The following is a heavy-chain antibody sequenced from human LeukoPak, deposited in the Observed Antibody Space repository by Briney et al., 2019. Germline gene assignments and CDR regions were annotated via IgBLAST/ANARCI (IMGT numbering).Heavy chain of an antibody. CDR3: ARVRDYYGSISADYGMDV. D-gene: IGHD3-22*01. CDR1: GFTFSSYS. CDR2: ISSSSSYI. Sequence: GGSLRLSCAASGFTFSSYSMNWVRQAPGKGLEWVSSISSSSSYIYYADSVKGRFTISRDNAKNSLYLQMNSLRAEDTAVYYCARVRDYYGSISADYGMDVWGQGTTVTVSS. J-gene: IGHJ6*02. V-gene: IGHV3-21*01.